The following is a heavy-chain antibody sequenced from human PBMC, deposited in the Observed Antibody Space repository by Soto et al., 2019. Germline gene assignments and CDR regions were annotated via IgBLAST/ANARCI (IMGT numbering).Heavy chain of an antibody. V-gene: IGHV4-39*01. CDR1: GGSISSSSYY. CDR3: ARYYDYIWGSYCFFDY. CDR2: IYYSGST. D-gene: IGHD3-16*02. J-gene: IGHJ4*02. Sequence: SETLSLTCTVSGGSISSSSYYWGWIRQPPGKGLEWIGSIYYSGSTYYNPSLKSRVTISVDTSKNQFSLKLSSVTAADTAVYYCARYYDYIWGSYCFFDYWGQGTLVTVSS.